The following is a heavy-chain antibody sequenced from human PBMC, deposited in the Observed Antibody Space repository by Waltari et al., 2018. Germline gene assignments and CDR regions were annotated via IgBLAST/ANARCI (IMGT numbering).Heavy chain of an antibody. CDR1: GGSFSGYY. CDR2: INHSGST. J-gene: IGHJ4*02. D-gene: IGHD3-16*02. V-gene: IGHV4-34*01. CDR3: ARGRDYVWGSYRPKYYFDY. Sequence: QVQLQQWGAGLLKPSETLSLTCAVYGGSFSGYYWRWIRKPPGTGLEWIGEINHSGSTNYNPSLKSRVTISVDTSKNQFSLKLSSVTAADTAVYYCARGRDYVWGSYRPKYYFDYWGQGTLVTVSS.